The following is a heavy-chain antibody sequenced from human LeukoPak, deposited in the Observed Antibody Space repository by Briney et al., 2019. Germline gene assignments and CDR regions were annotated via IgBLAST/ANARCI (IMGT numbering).Heavy chain of an antibody. CDR1: GGTFSSNA. V-gene: IGHV1-69*04. CDR3: ARGGTGQYYDTSGYFYY. CDR2: IIPILGIA. J-gene: IGHJ4*02. D-gene: IGHD3-22*01. Sequence: ASVKVSCKASGGTFSSNAVSWVRQAPGQGLEWLGRIIPILGIANYAQKFQGRVTITADKSTSTVYMELSSLGSEDTAVYYCARGGTGQYYDTSGYFYYWGQGTLVTVSS.